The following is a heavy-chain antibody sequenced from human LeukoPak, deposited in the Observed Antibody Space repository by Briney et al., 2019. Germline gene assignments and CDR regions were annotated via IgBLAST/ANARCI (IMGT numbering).Heavy chain of an antibody. J-gene: IGHJ6*03. D-gene: IGHD3-3*01. V-gene: IGHV3-21*01. Sequence: NPGGSLRLSCAASGFIFSSYSMNWVRQAPGKGLEWVSSISSSSSYIYYADSVKGRFTISRDNSQNTVSLQVNNLRTEDTALYYCAKTSLSDASGHYYYMDVWGKGTTVTVSS. CDR2: ISSSSSYI. CDR1: GFIFSSYS. CDR3: AKTSLSDASGHYYYMDV.